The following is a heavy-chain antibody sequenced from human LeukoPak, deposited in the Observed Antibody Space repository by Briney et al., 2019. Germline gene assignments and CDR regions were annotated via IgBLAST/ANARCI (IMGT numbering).Heavy chain of an antibody. D-gene: IGHD5-24*01. CDR2: INPSGGST. J-gene: IGHJ4*02. Sequence: ASVKVSCKASGYTFTSYYMHWVRQAPGQGLEWMGIINPSGGSTSYAQEFQGRVTMTRDTSTSTVYMELSSLRSEDTAVYYCARVEMATEKADYWGQGTLVTVSS. CDR3: ARVEMATEKADY. CDR1: GYTFTSYY. V-gene: IGHV1-46*01.